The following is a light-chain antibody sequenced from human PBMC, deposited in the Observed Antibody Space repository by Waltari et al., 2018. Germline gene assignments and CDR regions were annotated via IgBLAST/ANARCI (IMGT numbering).Light chain of an antibody. CDR3: SSYTSSSTWV. Sequence: QSALTQPASVSGSPGQSITISCTGTSSDVGGYNYVSWYQQHPGKAPKNMIYDVNKRPSGGSNRFSGPKSGKTASLTISGLQAEDEADYYCSSYTSSSTWVFGGGTKLTVL. CDR2: DVN. J-gene: IGLJ3*02. V-gene: IGLV2-14*01. CDR1: SSDVGGYNY.